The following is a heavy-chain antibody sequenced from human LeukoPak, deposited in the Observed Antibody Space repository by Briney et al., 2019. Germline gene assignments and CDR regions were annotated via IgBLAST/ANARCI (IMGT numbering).Heavy chain of an antibody. V-gene: IGHV4-34*01. J-gene: IGHJ4*02. D-gene: IGHD5-24*01. CDR1: GGSFSGFY. Sequence: SETLSLTCAVYGGSFSGFYWSWIRQPPGKGLEWIGEINHSGSTNYNPSLKSRVTISVDTSKHQFSLKLSSVTAADTAVYYCARPEDGSGDYWGQGTLVTVSS. CDR3: ARPEDGSGDY. CDR2: INHSGST.